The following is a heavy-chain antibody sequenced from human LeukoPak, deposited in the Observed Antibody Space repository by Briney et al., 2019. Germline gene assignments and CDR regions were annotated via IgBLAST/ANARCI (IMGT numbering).Heavy chain of an antibody. Sequence: PGGSLRLSCAASGFTFSNYGMSWVRQAPGTGLEWVSAISDSGGGTYYADSVKGRFTISRDNSKNTLYLQMNSLRAEDTAVYFCAKNGGGYRLFDYWGQGTLVTVSS. D-gene: IGHD5-12*01. CDR3: AKNGGGYRLFDY. CDR1: GFTFSNYG. CDR2: ISDSGGGT. V-gene: IGHV3-23*01. J-gene: IGHJ4*02.